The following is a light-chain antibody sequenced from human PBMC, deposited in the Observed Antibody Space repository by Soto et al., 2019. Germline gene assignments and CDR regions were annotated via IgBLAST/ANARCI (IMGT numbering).Light chain of an antibody. Sequence: EIVLTQSPGTLSLSPGDSATLSCRASQSVSRNYLAWYQQKPGQAPRLLIFDASSRATGIPDRFSGSGSETDFTLTISRLEAEDFAVYHCQQYGTSPLTFCGGTKLEIK. CDR1: QSVSRNY. CDR2: DAS. CDR3: QQYGTSPLT. V-gene: IGKV3-20*01. J-gene: IGKJ4*01.